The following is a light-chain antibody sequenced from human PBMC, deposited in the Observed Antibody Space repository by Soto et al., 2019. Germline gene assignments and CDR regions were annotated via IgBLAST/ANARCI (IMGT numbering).Light chain of an antibody. CDR1: QSISTY. CDR3: QQSFTTPRT. J-gene: IGKJ1*01. CDR2: AAS. Sequence: DIHLTQNPSSLSASVGDILTITCLASQSISTYLNWYQQKPGKAPKVLISAASSLQSGVPSRFSGSGSGTEFTLTITSLQPEDFATYYCQQSFTTPRTFGQRTNVDI. V-gene: IGKV1-39*01.